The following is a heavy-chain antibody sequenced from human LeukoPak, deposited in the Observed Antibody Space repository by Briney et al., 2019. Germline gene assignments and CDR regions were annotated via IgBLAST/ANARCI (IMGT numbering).Heavy chain of an antibody. Sequence: PGGSLRLSCTASGFTFGDYAMSWFRQAPGKGLEWVSSISSSSSYIYYADSVKGRFTISRDNAKNSLYLQMNSLRGEDMALYYCAKGLVGSSIADFFDYWGQGILVTVSS. CDR3: AKGLVGSSIADFFDY. CDR1: GFTFGDYA. D-gene: IGHD6-6*01. J-gene: IGHJ4*02. CDR2: ISSSSSYI. V-gene: IGHV3-21*04.